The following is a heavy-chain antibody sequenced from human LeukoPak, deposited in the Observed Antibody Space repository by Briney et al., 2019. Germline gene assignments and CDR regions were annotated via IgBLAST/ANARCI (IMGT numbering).Heavy chain of an antibody. V-gene: IGHV4-34*01. Sequence: SEPLSLTCAVYGGSFSGYHWSWIRQPPGKGLEWIGEINHSGSTNYNPSLKSRVTISVDTSKNQFSLKLSSVTSADTAVYYCARDVGSGYSYGRVFDYWGQGTLVTVSS. CDR3: ARDVGSGYSYGRVFDY. J-gene: IGHJ4*02. D-gene: IGHD5-18*01. CDR2: INHSGST. CDR1: GGSFSGYH.